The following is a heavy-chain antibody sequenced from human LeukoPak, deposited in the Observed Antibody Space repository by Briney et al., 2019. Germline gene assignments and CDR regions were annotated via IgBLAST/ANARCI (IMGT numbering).Heavy chain of an antibody. V-gene: IGHV1-2*02. D-gene: IGHD2-21*02. J-gene: IGHJ2*01. CDR1: GGTFSSYA. Sequence: ASVKVSCKASGGTFSSYAISWVRQAPGQGLEWMGWINVNNGDTRYAQKFQGRVTVTRDTSVSTAYMEVSRLGSDDTAVYYCARDPPTEGWDFDLWGRGTLVTVSS. CDR2: INVNNGDT. CDR3: ARDPPTEGWDFDL.